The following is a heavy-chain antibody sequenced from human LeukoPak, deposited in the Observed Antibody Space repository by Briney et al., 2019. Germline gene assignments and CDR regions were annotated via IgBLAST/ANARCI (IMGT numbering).Heavy chain of an antibody. V-gene: IGHV4-59*01. CDR2: VYFNGDT. CDR1: HGSISSYY. CDR3: ARTVYCSSANCYPLDP. D-gene: IGHD2-2*01. J-gene: IGHJ5*02. Sequence: SETLSLTCSVSHGSISSYYWNWIRQSPGKGLEWIGYVYFNGDTKYSPSLKSRVTMSVETPNNKFSLRLNSVTAADSAVYYCARTVYCSSANCYPLDPWGQGTLVTVSS.